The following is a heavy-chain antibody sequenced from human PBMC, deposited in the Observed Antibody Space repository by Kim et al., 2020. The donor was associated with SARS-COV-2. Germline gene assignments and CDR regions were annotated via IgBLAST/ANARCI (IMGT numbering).Heavy chain of an antibody. Sequence: ASVKVSCKASGYTFSDYFIHWVRQAPGQGLEWMVWINPNSGGTKSAQRFQGRVTMTRDTAIDTAYMEVSRLRSDDTAVYYCARGLAHCNDGGCTAWGQGTPVTVSS. CDR1: GYTFSDYF. V-gene: IGHV1-2*02. CDR3: ARGLAHCNDGGCTA. J-gene: IGHJ5*02. D-gene: IGHD2-8*01. CDR2: INPNSGGT.